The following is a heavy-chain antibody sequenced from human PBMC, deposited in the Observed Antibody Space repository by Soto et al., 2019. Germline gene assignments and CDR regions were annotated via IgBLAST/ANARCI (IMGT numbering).Heavy chain of an antibody. Sequence: QVQLQESGPGLVKPSQTLSLTCTVSGDSVSSRSYYWNRIRHLPGKGLEFIGYIFYTGATYYNPSLRGRVSMSIDTSKNQFSLNLRFVTAADTAVYYCAREGRHSGGMRDNWFDPWGQGTLVTVSS. CDR2: IFYTGAT. D-gene: IGHD3-10*01. V-gene: IGHV4-31*03. J-gene: IGHJ5*02. CDR3: AREGRHSGGMRDNWFDP. CDR1: GDSVSSRSYY.